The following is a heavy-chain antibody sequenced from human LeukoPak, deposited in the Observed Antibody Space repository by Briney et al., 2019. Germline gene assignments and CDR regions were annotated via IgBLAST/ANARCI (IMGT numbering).Heavy chain of an antibody. CDR1: GFTFSDYA. CDR2: ISGTSAST. D-gene: IGHD3-10*01. CDR3: AKIKDRMVPDRPIDF. Sequence: GGSLRLSCAASGFTFSDYAMNWVRQAPEKGLEWVSRISGTSASTSYTDSVKGQFTISRDNSKNTLYLQMNSLKIEDTAIYYCAKIKDRMVPDRPIDFWGQGTLVTVSS. J-gene: IGHJ4*02. V-gene: IGHV3-23*01.